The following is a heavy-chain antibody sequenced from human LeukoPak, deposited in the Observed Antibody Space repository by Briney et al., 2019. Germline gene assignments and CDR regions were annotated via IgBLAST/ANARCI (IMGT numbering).Heavy chain of an antibody. D-gene: IGHD6-13*01. Sequence: ASVKVSCKASGYSFTSYYMHWVRQAPGQGLEWMGIINPSGGMTTYAQNFQGRVTMTGDTSTSTVYMELSSLRSEDTAVYYCARERIMETAAGKTGGWLDPWGQGTLVTVSS. V-gene: IGHV1-46*01. CDR2: INPSGGMT. CDR3: ARERIMETAAGKTGGWLDP. CDR1: GYSFTSYY. J-gene: IGHJ5*02.